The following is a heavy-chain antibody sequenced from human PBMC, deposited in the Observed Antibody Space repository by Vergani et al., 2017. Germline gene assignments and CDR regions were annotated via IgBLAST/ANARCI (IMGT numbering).Heavy chain of an antibody. Sequence: EVQLLESGGGLVQPGGSLRLSCSASGFTFSSYAMSWVRQAPGKGLEWVSAISGSGGSTYYADSVTGRFTISRDTSKNTRYLQMNSLRAEDTAVYYCAKDLGIRWELPHQWGQGTLVTVSS. CDR3: AKDLGIRWELPHQ. D-gene: IGHD1-26*01. CDR2: ISGSGGST. J-gene: IGHJ4*02. V-gene: IGHV3-23*01. CDR1: GFTFSSYA.